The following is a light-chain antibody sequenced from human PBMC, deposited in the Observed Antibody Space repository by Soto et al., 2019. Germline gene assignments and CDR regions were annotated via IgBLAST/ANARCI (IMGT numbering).Light chain of an antibody. CDR2: RNN. V-gene: IGLV1-47*01. CDR1: ISNLGSNF. Sequence: QSVLTQPPSASGTPGQRVTISCSGSISNLGSNFIYWYQQLPGEAPKLLISRNNERPSGVPDRFSGSKSGTSASLAISGLRSEDEADYHCAAWDDSLSAVVFGGGTKLTVL. CDR3: AAWDDSLSAVV. J-gene: IGLJ3*02.